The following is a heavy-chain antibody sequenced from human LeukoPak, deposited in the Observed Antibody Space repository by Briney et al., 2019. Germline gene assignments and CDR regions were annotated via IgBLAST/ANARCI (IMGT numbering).Heavy chain of an antibody. CDR2: ISYTGSEK. D-gene: IGHD6-19*01. CDR3: AESRDTSGWSAFDY. CDR1: GFSFSDYA. Sequence: GGSLRLSCAASGFSFSDYAMHWVRQAPGKGLEWVAVISYTGSEKYYADSVKGRFTISRDNSKNTLYLQMNSLRREDTAVYYCAESRDTSGWSAFDYWGQGTLVSVSS. V-gene: IGHV3-30*04. J-gene: IGHJ4*02.